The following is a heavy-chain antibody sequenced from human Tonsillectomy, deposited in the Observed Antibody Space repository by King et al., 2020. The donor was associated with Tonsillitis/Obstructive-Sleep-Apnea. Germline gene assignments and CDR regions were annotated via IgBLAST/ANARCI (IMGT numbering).Heavy chain of an antibody. CDR1: GFNLSSYE. CDR3: AREGNFGVELDS. Sequence: VQLVESGGRLVQPGGSLRLSCAASGFNLSSYEMNWVRQAPGKGLEWISYISNRGLTKSYADSVKGRFTVSRDNAKNSLFLQMNNLRAEDTAVYYCAREGNFGVELDSWGQGTLVTVSS. J-gene: IGHJ4*02. D-gene: IGHD3-3*01. V-gene: IGHV3-48*03. CDR2: ISNRGLTK.